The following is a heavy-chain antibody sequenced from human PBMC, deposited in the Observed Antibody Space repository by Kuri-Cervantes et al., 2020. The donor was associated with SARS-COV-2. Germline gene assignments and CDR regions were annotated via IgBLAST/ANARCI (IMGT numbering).Heavy chain of an antibody. CDR3: ARSKSWRWFDP. V-gene: IGHV4-61*02. J-gene: IGHJ5*02. D-gene: IGHD3-3*01. Sequence: LRLSCTVSGGSISSGSYYWSWIRQPAGKGLEWIGRIYTSGSTNYNPSLKSRVTISVDTSKNQFSLKLSSVTAADTAVYYCARSKSWRWFDPWGQGTLVTVSS. CDR1: GGSISSGSYY. CDR2: IYTSGST.